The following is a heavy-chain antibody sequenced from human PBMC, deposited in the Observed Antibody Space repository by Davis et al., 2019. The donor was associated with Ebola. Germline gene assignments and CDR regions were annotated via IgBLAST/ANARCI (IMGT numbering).Heavy chain of an antibody. CDR1: SAFPFPNAW. CDR3: ARVRVGFLEWLQDY. V-gene: IGHV3-15*01. J-gene: IGHJ4*02. CDR2: IKSKADGGTI. Sequence: PGGSLRLSCVASSAFPFPNAWMSWVRQAPGKGLEWVARIKSKADGGTIDYAAPVKGRFTISRDDSKSSLYLQMNSLKTEDTAVYYCARVRVGFLEWLQDYWGQGTLVTVSS. D-gene: IGHD3-3*01.